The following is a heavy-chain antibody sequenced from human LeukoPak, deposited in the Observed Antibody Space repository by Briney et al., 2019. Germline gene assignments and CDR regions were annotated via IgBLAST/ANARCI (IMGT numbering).Heavy chain of an antibody. D-gene: IGHD6-13*01. CDR2: INHSGST. V-gene: IGHV4-34*01. CDR1: GGSFSGYY. CDR3: ARDRGYSSSWYLGNWFDP. Sequence: SETLSLTCAVYGGSFSGYYWSWIRQPPGKGLEWIGEINHSGSTNYNPTLKSRVTMSVDTSKNQFSLKLSSVTAADTAVYYCARDRGYSSSWYLGNWFDPWGQGTLVTVSS. J-gene: IGHJ5*02.